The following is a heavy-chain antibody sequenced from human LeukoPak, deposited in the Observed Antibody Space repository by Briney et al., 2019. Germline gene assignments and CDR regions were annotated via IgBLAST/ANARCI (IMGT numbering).Heavy chain of an antibody. CDR1: GFTFSSYA. Sequence: GGSLRLSCAASGFTFSSYAMHWVRQAPGKGLEYVSAISSNGGSTYYANSVKGRFTISRDNSKNTLYLQMGSLRAEDMAVYYCARRSPVTTADYWGQGTLVTVSS. CDR2: ISSNGGST. D-gene: IGHD4-17*01. J-gene: IGHJ4*02. V-gene: IGHV3-64*01. CDR3: ARRSPVTTADY.